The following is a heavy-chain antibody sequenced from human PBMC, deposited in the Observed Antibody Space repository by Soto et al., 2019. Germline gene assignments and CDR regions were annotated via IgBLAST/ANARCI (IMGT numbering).Heavy chain of an antibody. CDR2: IYYSGST. CDR1: GGSISNYY. D-gene: IGHD1-7*01. J-gene: IGHJ4*02. Sequence: PSETLSLTCTVSGGSISNYYWNWIRQPPGKGLEWIAYIYYSGSTNYNPSLKSRVTISVDTSKNQFSLKLNSVTAADTAVYYCARDPGITGTTDCFDYWGQGTLVTVSS. V-gene: IGHV4-59*01. CDR3: ARDPGITGTTDCFDY.